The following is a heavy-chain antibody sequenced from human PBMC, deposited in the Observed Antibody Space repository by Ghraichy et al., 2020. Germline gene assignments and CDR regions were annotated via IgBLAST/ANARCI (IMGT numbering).Heavy chain of an antibody. Sequence: SETLSLTCTVSDGSISSSGYYWSWIRQHPGKGLEWIGYIYYSGSTYYNPSLKSRVTISVDTSKNHFSLNLSSVTAADTSVYYCSGSGDYDFWSGPTRYYYYGMDVWGQGTTVTVSS. CDR1: DGSISSSGYY. V-gene: IGHV4-31*03. CDR3: SGSGDYDFWSGPTRYYYYGMDV. CDR2: IYYSGST. D-gene: IGHD3-3*01. J-gene: IGHJ6*02.